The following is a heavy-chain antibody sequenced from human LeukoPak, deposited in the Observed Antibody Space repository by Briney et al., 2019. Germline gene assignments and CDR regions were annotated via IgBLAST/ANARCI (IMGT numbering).Heavy chain of an antibody. CDR1: GGSISSYY. Sequence: KPSETLSLTCTVSGGSISSYYWSWIRQPPGKGLEWIGYIYYSGSTNYNPSLKSRVTISVDTSKNQFSLKLSSVTAADTAVYYCATIGGYSYGSAGLGYFDLWGRGTLVTVSS. D-gene: IGHD5-18*01. CDR3: ATIGGYSYGSAGLGYFDL. CDR2: IYYSGST. V-gene: IGHV4-59*01. J-gene: IGHJ2*01.